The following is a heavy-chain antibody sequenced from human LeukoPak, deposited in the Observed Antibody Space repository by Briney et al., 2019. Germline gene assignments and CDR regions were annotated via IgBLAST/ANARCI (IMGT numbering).Heavy chain of an antibody. CDR3: TRGGGYGSSWYVGNFDH. Sequence: GGSLRLSCTASGFTFSDYYLSWIRQAPGRGLEWGSYISGSSNTIYVANSLKGRFTISRDNAKNSLYLQMNILRAEDTAVYYCTRGGGYGSSWYVGNFDHWGQGALVTVSS. CDR2: ISGSSNTI. V-gene: IGHV3-11*04. D-gene: IGHD6-13*01. J-gene: IGHJ4*02. CDR1: GFTFSDYY.